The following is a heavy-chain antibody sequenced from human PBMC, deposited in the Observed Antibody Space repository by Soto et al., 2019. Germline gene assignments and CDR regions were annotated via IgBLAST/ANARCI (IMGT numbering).Heavy chain of an antibody. D-gene: IGHD4-17*01. CDR3: ARLHSTVTTSYFDY. CDR1: GGSISSSSYY. CDR2: FYYSGST. J-gene: IGHJ4*02. Sequence: SETLSLTCTVSGGSISSSSYYWGWIRQPPGKGLEGIGSFYYSGSTYYNPSLKSRVTISVDTAKNHFSLKLSSVTAADTAVYYCARLHSTVTTSYFDYWGQGTLVTVSS. V-gene: IGHV4-39*02.